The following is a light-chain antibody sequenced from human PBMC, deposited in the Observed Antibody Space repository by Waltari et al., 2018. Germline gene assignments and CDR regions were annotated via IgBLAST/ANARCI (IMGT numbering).Light chain of an antibody. CDR2: DVT. CDR3: SAYAIAITPVL. Sequence: QSALTQPASVSGSPGQSITIPCTGTGNEVGAYNSVSSYQQHPGKAPKLMIYDVTNRASGVSSRFSGSKAGNTASLTISGLQAEDEADYYCSAYAIAITPVLFGGGTKVTVL. V-gene: IGLV2-14*01. J-gene: IGLJ2*01. CDR1: GNEVGAYNS.